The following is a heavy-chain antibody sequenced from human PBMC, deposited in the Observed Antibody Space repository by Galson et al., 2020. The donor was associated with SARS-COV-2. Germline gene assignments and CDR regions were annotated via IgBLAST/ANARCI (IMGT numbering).Heavy chain of an antibody. CDR3: ATAKTSDP. J-gene: IGHJ5*02. CDR1: GFSFINSA. Sequence: GGSLRLSCAASGFSFINSAMNWVRQAPGKGLEWVAGISFDGGDKHHADSVKGRFTISRDNSKNRLYLQMNSLRLEDTAVYYCATAKTSDPWGQGTLVTVSS. V-gene: IGHV3-30-3*01. D-gene: IGHD1-1*01. CDR2: ISFDGGDK.